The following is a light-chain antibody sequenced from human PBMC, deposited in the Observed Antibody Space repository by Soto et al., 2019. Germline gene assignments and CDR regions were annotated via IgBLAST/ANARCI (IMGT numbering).Light chain of an antibody. CDR2: KTS. CDR3: QQYNNYRT. CDR1: QSISSW. V-gene: IGKV1-5*03. Sequence: DIQMTQSPSTLSASVGDRVTITCRASQSISSWLAWYQQKPGKAPKLLTYKTSTLESGGPSRFSGSGSGTEFTLTISSLQPDDFATYYCQQYNNYRTFSQGTKVEIK. J-gene: IGKJ1*01.